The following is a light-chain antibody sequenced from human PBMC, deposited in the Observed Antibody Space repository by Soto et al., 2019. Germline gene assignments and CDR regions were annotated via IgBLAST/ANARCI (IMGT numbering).Light chain of an antibody. J-gene: IGKJ2*01. CDR3: QQYDNLPYT. CDR2: DAS. Sequence: DIQMTQSASSLSASVGDRVTITCQASQGMRNFLNWYQQKPGKAPRLLIYDASKLETGVPTRFSGSGSGAHFIFTINSLQAEDVATYYCQQYDNLPYTFGQGTKLEI. V-gene: IGKV1-33*01. CDR1: QGMRNF.